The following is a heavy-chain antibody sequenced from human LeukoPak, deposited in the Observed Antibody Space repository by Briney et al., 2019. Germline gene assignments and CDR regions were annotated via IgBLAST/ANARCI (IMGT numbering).Heavy chain of an antibody. D-gene: IGHD5-12*01. V-gene: IGHV1-18*01. J-gene: IGHJ4*02. CDR1: GYTFTSYG. CDR3: ARDSPHRKDIVATRIDY. CDR2: ISAYNGNT. Sequence: ASVKVSCKASGYTFTSYGISWVRQAPGQGLEWMGWISAYNGNTNYAQKLQGRVTMTTDTSTSTAYVELRSLRSGDTAVYYCARDSPHRKDIVATRIDYWGQGTLVTVSS.